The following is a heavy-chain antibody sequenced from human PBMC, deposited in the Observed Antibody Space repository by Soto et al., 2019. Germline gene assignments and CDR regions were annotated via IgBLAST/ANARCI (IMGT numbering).Heavy chain of an antibody. V-gene: IGHV4-30-4*01. J-gene: IGHJ6*02. Sequence: SETLSLTCTVSGGSIKSDYYWAWVRQFPGGGLQWMGYKYYSGATDSDPSLERRVSFSVDMSKNQFSLNLTSVTVADTAVYYCARGRPNYFYYGVDVWGQGIPVTV. CDR3: ARGRPNYFYYGVDV. CDR2: KYYSGAT. CDR1: GGSIKSDYY.